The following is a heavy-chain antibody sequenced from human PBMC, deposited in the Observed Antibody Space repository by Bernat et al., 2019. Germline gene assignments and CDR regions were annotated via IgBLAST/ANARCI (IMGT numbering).Heavy chain of an antibody. J-gene: IGHJ4*02. Sequence: QLQLQESGPGLVKPSETLSLTCTVSGGSISSSSYYWGWIRQPPGKGLEWIGSIYYSGSTYYNPSLKSRVTISVDTSKNQFSLKLSSVTAADTAVYYCARHHPLRPFFDYWGQGTLVTVSS. CDR1: GGSISSSSYY. V-gene: IGHV4-39*01. CDR2: IYYSGST. CDR3: ARHHPLRPFFDY. D-gene: IGHD4-17*01.